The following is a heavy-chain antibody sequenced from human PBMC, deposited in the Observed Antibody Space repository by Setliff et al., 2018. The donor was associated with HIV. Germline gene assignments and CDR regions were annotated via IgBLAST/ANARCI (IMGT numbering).Heavy chain of an antibody. CDR3: ARVPFTTGFDY. D-gene: IGHD3-3*01. Sequence: KPSETLSLTCTVSGGSFSSGSYYWSWIRQSAGKGLEWIGRIYTSGSTNYNPSLKSRVTISVDTSKNHFSLKLSSVTAADTAVFYCARVPFTTGFDYWGQGSLVTVSS. J-gene: IGHJ4*02. CDR1: GGSFSSGSYY. V-gene: IGHV4-61*02. CDR2: IYTSGST.